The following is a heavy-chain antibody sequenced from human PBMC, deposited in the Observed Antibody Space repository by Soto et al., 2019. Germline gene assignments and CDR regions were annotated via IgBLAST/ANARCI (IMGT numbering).Heavy chain of an antibody. CDR3: AKDRRAGGNYGFYSDF. V-gene: IGHV3-23*01. J-gene: IGHJ4*02. D-gene: IGHD1-7*01. Sequence: EVQLLESGGGLVQPGGSLRLSCAASGFTFSSYGMTWVRQAPGKGLEWVSFSSATGAGTYYADSVKGRFTISRDNSKNTLYLQMTRPRADDTAVYYCAKDRRAGGNYGFYSDFWGQGALVIVSS. CDR1: GFTFSSYG. CDR2: SSATGAGT.